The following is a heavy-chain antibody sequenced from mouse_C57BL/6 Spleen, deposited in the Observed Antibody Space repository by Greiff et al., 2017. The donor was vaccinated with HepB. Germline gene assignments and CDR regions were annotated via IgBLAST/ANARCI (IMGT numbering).Heavy chain of an antibody. CDR2: INPNNGGT. CDR1: GYTFTDYY. V-gene: IGHV1-26*01. Sequence: VQLQQSGPELVKPGASVKISCKASGYTFTDYYMNWVKQSHGKSLEWIGDINPNNGGTSYNQKFKGKATLTVDKSSSTADRERRSRTSEDSAGEDGARGGRARDYWGQGTTRPVSS. J-gene: IGHJ2*01. D-gene: IGHD3-3*01. CDR3: ARGGRARDY.